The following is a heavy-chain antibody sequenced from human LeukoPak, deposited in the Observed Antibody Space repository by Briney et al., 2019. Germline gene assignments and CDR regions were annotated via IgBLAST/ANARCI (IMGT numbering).Heavy chain of an antibody. Sequence: GGSLRLSCAASGLNFSSRWMHWVRQAPGKGLVWVSRINSDGSSTSYADSVKGRFTISRDNAKNTLYLQMNSLRAEDTAVYYCASGIAAAGIGLGYWGQGTLVTVSS. V-gene: IGHV3-74*01. J-gene: IGHJ4*02. CDR3: ASGIAAAGIGLGY. CDR2: INSDGSST. CDR1: GLNFSSRW. D-gene: IGHD6-13*01.